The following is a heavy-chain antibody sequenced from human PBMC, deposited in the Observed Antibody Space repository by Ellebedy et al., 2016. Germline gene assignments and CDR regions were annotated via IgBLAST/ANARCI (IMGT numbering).Heavy chain of an antibody. CDR2: IYYSGNT. V-gene: IGHV4-59*01. J-gene: IGHJ4*02. Sequence: GSLRLSCTVSGGSINSYYWTWIRQPPGKGLEWVGYIYYSGNTKYNPSLKSRVTISIDTSKNQFSLNLSSVTAADTAVYYCARMTGNGYSQLWGPGTLVTVSS. D-gene: IGHD3-22*01. CDR1: GGSINSYY. CDR3: ARMTGNGYSQL.